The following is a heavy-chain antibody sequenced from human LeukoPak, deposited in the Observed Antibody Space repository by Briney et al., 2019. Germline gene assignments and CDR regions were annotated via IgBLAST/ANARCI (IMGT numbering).Heavy chain of an antibody. CDR3: AREYSSSSGRRAFDI. Sequence: PSETLSLTCTVSGGSISGYYWSWIRQLPGKGLEWIGYIYYSGSTNYNPSLKSRLTISIDTSENQFSLKLSSVTAADTAVYYCAREYSSSSGRRAFDIWGQGTMVTVSS. V-gene: IGHV4-59*08. J-gene: IGHJ3*02. CDR1: GGSISGYY. CDR2: IYYSGST. D-gene: IGHD6-6*01.